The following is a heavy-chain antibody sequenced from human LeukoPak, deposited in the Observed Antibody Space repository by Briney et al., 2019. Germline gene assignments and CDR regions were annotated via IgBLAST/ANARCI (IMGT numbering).Heavy chain of an antibody. CDR3: AREGGIAAAVANWFDP. D-gene: IGHD6-13*01. CDR2: INPNSGGT. Sequence: APVKVSCKASGYTFTGYYMHWVRQAPGQGLEWMGWINPNSGGTNYAQKFQGWVTMTRDTSISTAYMELSRLRSDDTAVYYCAREGGIAAAVANWFDPWGQGTLVTVSS. CDR1: GYTFTGYY. J-gene: IGHJ5*02. V-gene: IGHV1-2*04.